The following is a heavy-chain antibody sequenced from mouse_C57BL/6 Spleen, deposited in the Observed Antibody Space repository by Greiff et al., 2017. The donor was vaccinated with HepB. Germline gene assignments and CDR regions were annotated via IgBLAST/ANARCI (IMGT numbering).Heavy chain of an antibody. V-gene: IGHV1-69*01. Sequence: QVQLQQPGAELVMPGASVKLSCKASGYTFTSYWMHWVKQRPGQGLEWIGEIDPSDSYTNYNQKFKGKSTLTVDKSSSTAYMQLSSLTSEDSAVYYWARPVVVRYFDVWGTGTTVTVSS. J-gene: IGHJ1*03. D-gene: IGHD1-1*02. CDR2: IDPSDSYT. CDR1: GYTFTSYW. CDR3: ARPVVVRYFDV.